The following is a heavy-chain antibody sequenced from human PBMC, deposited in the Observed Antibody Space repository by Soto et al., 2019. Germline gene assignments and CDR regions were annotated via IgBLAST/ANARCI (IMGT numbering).Heavy chain of an antibody. V-gene: IGHV1-2*02. D-gene: IGHD5-12*01. CDR1: GYTFTGYY. CDR2: INPNSGGT. J-gene: IGHJ5*02. Sequence: ASVKVSCKASGYTFTGYYMHWLRQAPGQGLEWMGWINPNSGGTNYAQKFQGRVTMTRDTSISTAYMELSRLRSDDTAVYYCARDSGVATITGGWFDPWGQGTLVTVS. CDR3: ARDSGVATITGGWFDP.